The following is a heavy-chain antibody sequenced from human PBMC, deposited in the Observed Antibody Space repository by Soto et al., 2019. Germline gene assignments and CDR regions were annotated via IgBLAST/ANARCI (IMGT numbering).Heavy chain of an antibody. D-gene: IGHD3-10*01. CDR3: ARRPRAELPMVRGVGWFDP. CDR2: INPSGST. Sequence: PSETLSRTCAVYGGSFSGYYWSWIRQPPGKGLEWIGEINPSGSTNYNPSLKSRVTISVDTSKNQFSLKLSSVTAADTAVYYCARRPRAELPMVRGVGWFDPWGQGTLVTVSS. V-gene: IGHV4-34*01. J-gene: IGHJ5*02. CDR1: GGSFSGYY.